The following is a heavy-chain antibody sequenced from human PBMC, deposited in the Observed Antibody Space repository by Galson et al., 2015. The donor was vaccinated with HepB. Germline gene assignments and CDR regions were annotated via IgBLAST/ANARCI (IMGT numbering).Heavy chain of an antibody. CDR1: GFTFSNYA. CDR2: IRYDGSTK. J-gene: IGHJ4*02. D-gene: IGHD3-10*01. CDR3: AKSGDSGTYSVDY. V-gene: IGHV3-30*02. Sequence: SLRLSCAASGFTFSNYAMHWVRQAPGKGLEWVAFIRYDGSTKYYADSVKGRFTISRDNSKNTLYLQMNSLRAEDTAVYYCAKSGDSGTYSVDYWGQGTLVTVSS.